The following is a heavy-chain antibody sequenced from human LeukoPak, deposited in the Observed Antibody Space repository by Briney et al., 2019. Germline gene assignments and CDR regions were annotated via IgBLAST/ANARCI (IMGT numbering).Heavy chain of an antibody. J-gene: IGHJ5*02. CDR2: IKSKTDGGAT. CDR3: TTDPFMVRGVIPVP. Sequence: GGSLRLSCAASGFTFSNAWMSWVRQAPGKGLEWVGRIKSKTDGGATDYAAPVKGRFTISRDDSKNTLYLQMNSLKTEDTAVYYCTTDPFMVRGVIPVPWGQGTLVTVSS. D-gene: IGHD3-10*01. V-gene: IGHV3-15*01. CDR1: GFTFSNAW.